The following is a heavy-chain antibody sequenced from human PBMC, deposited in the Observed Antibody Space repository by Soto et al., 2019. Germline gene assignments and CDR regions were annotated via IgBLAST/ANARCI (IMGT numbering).Heavy chain of an antibody. V-gene: IGHV1-69*12. J-gene: IGHJ4*02. CDR3: ARESRYCSGGSCYFLPGIDY. D-gene: IGHD2-15*01. CDR2: IIPIFGTA. Sequence: QVQLVQSGAEVKKPGSSVKVSCKASGGTFSRYAISWVRQAPGQGLEWMGGIIPIFGTANYAQKLQGRVTITADESTSTAYMELSSLRSEDTAVYYGARESRYCSGGSCYFLPGIDYWGQGTLVTVSS. CDR1: GGTFSRYA.